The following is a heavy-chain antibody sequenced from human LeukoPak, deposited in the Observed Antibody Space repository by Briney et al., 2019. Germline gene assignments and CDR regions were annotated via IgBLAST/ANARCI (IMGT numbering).Heavy chain of an antibody. Sequence: ASVKVSCTASGYTFTSYAMNWVRQAPGQGLEWMGWINTNTGNPTYAQGFTGRFVFSLDTSVSTAYLQISSLKAEDTAVYYCARGLAVNRRSIMVYAIAYWGQGTLVTVSS. V-gene: IGHV7-4-1*02. J-gene: IGHJ4*02. CDR1: GYTFTSYA. CDR2: INTNTGNP. CDR3: ARGLAVNRRSIMVYAIAY. D-gene: IGHD2-8*01.